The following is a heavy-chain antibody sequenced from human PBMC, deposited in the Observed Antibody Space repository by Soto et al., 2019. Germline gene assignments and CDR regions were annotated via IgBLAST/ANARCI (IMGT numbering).Heavy chain of an antibody. D-gene: IGHD1-26*01. V-gene: IGHV1-69*06. Sequence: QVQLVQSGAELKKPGSSVNVSCAASGGTFKTYTINWVRQAPGQGLEWIGQIIPMYDSANYAQRFQGRVTISADKSTNIAYMELSGLRSEDTALYYCATWRTYSGSYCFDYWGQVTLVSVAS. CDR2: IIPMYDSA. CDR3: ATWRTYSGSYCFDY. J-gene: IGHJ4*02. CDR1: GGTFKTYT.